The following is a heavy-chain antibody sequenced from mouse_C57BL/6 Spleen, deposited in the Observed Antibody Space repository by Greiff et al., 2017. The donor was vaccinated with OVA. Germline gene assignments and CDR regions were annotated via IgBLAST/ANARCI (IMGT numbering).Heavy chain of an antibody. J-gene: IGHJ2*01. CDR1: GYTFTSYW. V-gene: IGHV1-50*01. Sequence: QVQLQQSGAELVKPGASVKLSCKASGYTFTSYWMQWVKQRPGQGLEWIGEIDPSDSSTNYNQKFKGKATLTVDTASSTAYMQLSSLTSEDSAVYYCARWAAQALFDYWGQGTTLTVSS. CDR3: ARWAAQALFDY. D-gene: IGHD3-2*02. CDR2: IDPSDSST.